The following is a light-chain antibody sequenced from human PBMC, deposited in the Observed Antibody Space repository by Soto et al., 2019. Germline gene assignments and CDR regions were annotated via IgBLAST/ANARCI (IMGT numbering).Light chain of an antibody. J-gene: IGKJ1*01. CDR3: QQYVSSVT. CDR1: QSVDSSF. Sequence: EIVLTQSPGSLSLSPGERATLSCRARQSVDSSFFAWYQQKPGQAPRLLIYGASNRATGIPDRFSGRGSGTDFTLTISRLEPEDFAVYYCQQYVSSVTFGQGTKVEIK. V-gene: IGKV3-20*01. CDR2: GAS.